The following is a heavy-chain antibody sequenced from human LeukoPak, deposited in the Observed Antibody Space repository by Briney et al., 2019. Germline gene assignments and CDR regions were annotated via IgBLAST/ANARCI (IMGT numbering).Heavy chain of an antibody. Sequence: PGGSLRLSCVVSGFSISDSYMTWIRQTPGKGLEWLAYISGSGSDIYFADSVKGRFTISRDNAKNTLYLQMNSLRAEDTAVYYCAKVGGSGYDFHYYYYMDVWGKGTTVTISS. D-gene: IGHD5-12*01. CDR1: GFSISDSY. V-gene: IGHV3-11*04. CDR2: ISGSGSDI. CDR3: AKVGGSGYDFHYYYYMDV. J-gene: IGHJ6*03.